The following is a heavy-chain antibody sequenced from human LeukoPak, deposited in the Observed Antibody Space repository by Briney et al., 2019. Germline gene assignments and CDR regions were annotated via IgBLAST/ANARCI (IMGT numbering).Heavy chain of an antibody. J-gene: IGHJ4*02. Sequence: PSGTLSLTCTVSGGSLSPYVWSWLRQPPAKGLEWIGFVYYTGSSDHHPTLTSRVTIPVDPSKHQSSPTLSSVAAAATARYCFAGDRHWSNDCVFVYWGQGTLVTVSS. V-gene: IGHV4-59*07. CDR3: AGDRHWSNDCVFVY. D-gene: IGHD2-21*01. CDR1: GGSLSPYV. CDR2: VYYTGSS.